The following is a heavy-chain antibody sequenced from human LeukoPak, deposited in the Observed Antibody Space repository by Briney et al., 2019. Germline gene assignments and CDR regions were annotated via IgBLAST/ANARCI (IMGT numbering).Heavy chain of an antibody. CDR2: IIPIFGTA. Sequence: GASVKVSCKASGGTFTSYAISWVRQAPGQGLEWMGRIIPIFGTASYAQKFQGRVTITTDESTSTAYMELSSLRSEDTAVYYCAREAGVGATVYWGQGTLVTVSS. CDR3: AREAGVGATVY. V-gene: IGHV1-69*05. J-gene: IGHJ4*02. D-gene: IGHD1-26*01. CDR1: GGTFTSYA.